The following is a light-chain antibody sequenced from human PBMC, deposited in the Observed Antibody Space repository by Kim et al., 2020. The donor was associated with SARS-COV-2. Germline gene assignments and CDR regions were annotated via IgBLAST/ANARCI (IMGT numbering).Light chain of an antibody. CDR1: QSVSSSY. J-gene: IGKJ2*01. CDR3: QQYGSSRT. CDR2: GAS. Sequence: EIVLTQSPGTLSLSPGERATLSCRASQSVSSSYLAWYLQKPGQAPRLLIYGASSRATGIPDRFSGSGSGTDFTLTISRLEPEDFALYYCQQYGSSRTFGQGTKLEI. V-gene: IGKV3-20*01.